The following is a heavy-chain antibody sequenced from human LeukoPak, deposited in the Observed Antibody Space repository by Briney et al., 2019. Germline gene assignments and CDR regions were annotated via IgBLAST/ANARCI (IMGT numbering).Heavy chain of an antibody. J-gene: IGHJ4*02. CDR1: GFTVSSNY. Sequence: PGGSLRLSCAASGFTVSSNYMSWVRQAPGKGLEWVSVIYSGGSTYYADSVKGRFTISRDNSKNTLYLQMNSLRAEDTAVYYCAKRVAASSGANDYWGQGTLVTVSS. CDR2: IYSGGST. CDR3: AKRVAASSGANDY. D-gene: IGHD5-18*01. V-gene: IGHV3-53*01.